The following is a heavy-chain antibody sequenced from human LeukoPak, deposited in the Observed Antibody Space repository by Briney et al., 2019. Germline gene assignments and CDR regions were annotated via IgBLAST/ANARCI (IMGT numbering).Heavy chain of an antibody. CDR2: IKSKTDGGTT. CDR3: TTLESYDSSGYYLDY. J-gene: IGHJ4*02. CDR1: GVTVGNAW. Sequence: GGSLRLSCAASGVTVGNAWMSWVRQAPGKGLEWVGRIKSKTDGGTTDYAAPVKGRFTISRDDSENALHLQMNSLKTEDTAVYYCTTLESYDSSGYYLDYWGQGTLVTVSS. D-gene: IGHD3-22*01. V-gene: IGHV3-15*01.